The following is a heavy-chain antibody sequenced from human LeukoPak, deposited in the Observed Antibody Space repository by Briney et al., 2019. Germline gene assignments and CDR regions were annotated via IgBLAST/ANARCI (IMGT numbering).Heavy chain of an antibody. CDR1: GFTFSSYS. CDR3: ARAKRNGFDI. J-gene: IGHJ3*02. V-gene: IGHV3-48*01. Sequence: GGSLRLSCAASGFTFSSYSMNWVRQAPGKGLEWVSYIRSSSSTIYYADSVKGRFTISRDNAMNSLYLQMNSPRAEDTAVYYCARAKRNGFDIWGQGTMVTVSS. CDR2: IRSSSSTI.